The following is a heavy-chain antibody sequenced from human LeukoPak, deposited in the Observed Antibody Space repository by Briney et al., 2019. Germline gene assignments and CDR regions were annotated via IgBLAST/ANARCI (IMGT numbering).Heavy chain of an antibody. CDR2: IIPILGIA. CDR3: ARGPYTYYYDSSGLFQH. V-gene: IGHV1-69*04. D-gene: IGHD3-22*01. Sequence: SVKVSRKASGGTFSSYAISWVRQAPGQGLEWMGRIIPILGIANYAQKFQGRVTITADKSTSTAYMELSSLRSEDTAVYYCARGPYTYYYDSSGLFQHWGQGTLVTVSS. CDR1: GGTFSSYA. J-gene: IGHJ1*01.